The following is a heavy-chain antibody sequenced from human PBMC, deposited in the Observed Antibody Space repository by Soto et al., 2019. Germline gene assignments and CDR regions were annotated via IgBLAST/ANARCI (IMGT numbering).Heavy chain of an antibody. CDR3: AKDISYYDSSGYLDY. CDR1: GFAFADFA. Sequence: EVQLVESGGDLVQPGKSLRLSCAASGFAFADFAMHWVRQAPGKGLEWISGISWNSAIIGYADSVKGRFTISRDNAKNSLYLQMTSLRAEDTALYYCAKDISYYDSSGYLDYWGQGDVVTVSA. D-gene: IGHD3-22*01. V-gene: IGHV3-9*01. CDR2: ISWNSAII. J-gene: IGHJ4*02.